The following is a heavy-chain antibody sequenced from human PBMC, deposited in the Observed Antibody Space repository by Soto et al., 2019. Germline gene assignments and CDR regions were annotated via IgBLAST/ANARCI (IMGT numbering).Heavy chain of an antibody. D-gene: IGHD3-10*02. CDR2: LHYSGSI. CDR3: GRHSHMLNNWFDP. J-gene: IGHJ5*02. CDR1: GASVSSTSYY. Sequence: PSETLSLTCSVFGASVSSTSYYWGGIRQPPGMGLQWIGSLHYSGSIDYSPSLKGRVSMSLDTSENQVSLRLSSVTAADTAVYYCGRHSHMLNNWFDPWGQGTLVTVSS. V-gene: IGHV4-39*01.